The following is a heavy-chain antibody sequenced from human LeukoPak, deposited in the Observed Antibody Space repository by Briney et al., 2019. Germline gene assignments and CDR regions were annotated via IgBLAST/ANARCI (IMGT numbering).Heavy chain of an antibody. D-gene: IGHD4-17*01. Sequence: RSLRLSCTASGFTFGDYAMSWFRQAPGKGLEWVGFIRSEAYGGTTEYAASVKGRFTLSRDDSKSIAYLQMNSLKTEDAAMYYCTRDTSYGDYFADYWGQGTLVTVSS. V-gene: IGHV3-49*03. CDR3: TRDTSYGDYFADY. CDR2: IRSEAYGGTT. J-gene: IGHJ4*02. CDR1: GFTFGDYA.